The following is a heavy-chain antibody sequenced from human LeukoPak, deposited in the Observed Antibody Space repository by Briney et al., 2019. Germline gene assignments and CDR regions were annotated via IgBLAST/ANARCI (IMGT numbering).Heavy chain of an antibody. J-gene: IGHJ2*01. CDR1: GGSFSGYY. D-gene: IGHD3-22*01. CDR3: ARAFNYYDSSGTRWYFDL. CDR2: INHSGST. V-gene: IGHV4-34*01. Sequence: SETLSLTCAVYGGSFSGYYWSWIRQPPGKGLEWIGEINHSGSTNYNPSLKSRVTMSVATSKNQFSLRLRSVTAADTAVYYCARAFNYYDSSGTRWYFDLWGRGTLVTVSS.